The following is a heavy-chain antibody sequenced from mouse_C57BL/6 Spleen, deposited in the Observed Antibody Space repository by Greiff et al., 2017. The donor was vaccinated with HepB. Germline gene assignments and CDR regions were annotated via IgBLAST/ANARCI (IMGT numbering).Heavy chain of an antibody. CDR2: IDPSDSYT. Sequence: QVQLQQPGAELVRPGTSVKLSCKASGYTFTSYWMHWVKQRPGQGLEWIGVIDPSDSYTNYNQKFKGKATLTVDTSSSTAYMQLSSLTSEDSAVYYCARTKDYEYFDYWGQGTTLTVSS. J-gene: IGHJ2*01. D-gene: IGHD2-4*01. CDR1: GYTFTSYW. CDR3: ARTKDYEYFDY. V-gene: IGHV1-59*01.